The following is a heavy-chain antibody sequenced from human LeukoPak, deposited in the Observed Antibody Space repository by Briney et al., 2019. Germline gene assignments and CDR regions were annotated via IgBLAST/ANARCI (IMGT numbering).Heavy chain of an antibody. Sequence: RGSLRLSCTASGFTFSSYSMNWVRQAPGKGLEWVSSISSSSSYIYYADSVKGRFTISRDNAKNSLYLQMNSLRAEDTAVYYCARPFNLYYYDSSGYYPYFDYWGQGTLVTVSS. J-gene: IGHJ4*02. CDR2: ISSSSSYI. CDR3: ARPFNLYYYDSSGYYPYFDY. V-gene: IGHV3-21*01. CDR1: GFTFSSYS. D-gene: IGHD3-22*01.